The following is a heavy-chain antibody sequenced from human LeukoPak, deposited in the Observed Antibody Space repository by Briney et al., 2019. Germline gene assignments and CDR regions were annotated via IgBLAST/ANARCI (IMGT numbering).Heavy chain of an antibody. CDR1: GFTFSSYS. D-gene: IGHD3-22*01. V-gene: IGHV3-48*04. CDR2: ISSSSSTI. J-gene: IGHJ4*02. CDR3: ASETHYYDSSGSFDY. Sequence: GGSLRLSCAASGFTFSSYSMNWVRQAPGKGLEWVSYISSSSSTIYYADSVKGRFTISRDNAKNSLYLQMNSLRAEDTAVYYCASETHYYDSSGSFDYWGQGTLVTVSS.